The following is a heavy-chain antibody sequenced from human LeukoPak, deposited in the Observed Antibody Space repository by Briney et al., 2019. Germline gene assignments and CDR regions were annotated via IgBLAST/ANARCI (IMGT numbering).Heavy chain of an antibody. CDR1: GFTFSSYS. V-gene: IGHV3-21*01. D-gene: IGHD3-22*01. CDR3: ASRRRGYYPGY. J-gene: IGHJ4*02. CDR2: ISSSSSYI. Sequence: PGGSLRLSCAASGFTFSSYSMNWVRQAPGKGLEWVSSISSSSSYIYYADSVKGRFTISRDNAKNSLYLQMNSLRAEDTAVYYCASRRRGYYPGYWGQGTLVTVSS.